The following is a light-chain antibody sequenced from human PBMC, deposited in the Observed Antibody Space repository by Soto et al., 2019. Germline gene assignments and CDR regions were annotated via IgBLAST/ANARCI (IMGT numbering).Light chain of an antibody. V-gene: IGKV3-11*01. CDR2: DAS. J-gene: IGKJ1*01. Sequence: EIVLTQSPATLSLSPGDRATLSCRASQSVSNYLAWYQQKPGQAPRLLIYDASNRATGIPARFSGSGSGTDFTLTISSIAPEDFAVYYCQQRPHWPPWTFGPGTKVEIK. CDR3: QQRPHWPPWT. CDR1: QSVSNY.